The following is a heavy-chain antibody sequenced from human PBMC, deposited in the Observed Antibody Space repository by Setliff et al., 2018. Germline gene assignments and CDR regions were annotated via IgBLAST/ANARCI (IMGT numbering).Heavy chain of an antibody. CDR1: GGTFSSYA. CDR2: IIPILGNT. Sequence: ASVKVSCKASGGTFSSYAISWVRQAPGQGLEWMGGIIPILGNTNYAQKFQDRVTITRDRSMSTAYMELSSLRSEDTAMYYCAGDTIQDAFDIWGQGTMVTVSS. J-gene: IGHJ3*02. V-gene: IGHV1-69*10. D-gene: IGHD3-3*01. CDR3: AGDTIQDAFDI.